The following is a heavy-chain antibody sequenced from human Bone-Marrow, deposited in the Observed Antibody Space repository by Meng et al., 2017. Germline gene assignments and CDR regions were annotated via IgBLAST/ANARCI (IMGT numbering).Heavy chain of an antibody. CDR3: ARETDGDYDYYYYGMDV. Sequence: SVKVSCKASGGTISSYAINWVRQAPGQGLEWMGGIMPITGTANYAQKFQGRVTIIADESTSTAYMELSSLRSEDTAVYYCARETDGDYDYYYYGMDVWGQGTTVTVSS. CDR1: GGTISSYA. V-gene: IGHV1-69*13. CDR2: IMPITGTA. J-gene: IGHJ6*02. D-gene: IGHD4-17*01.